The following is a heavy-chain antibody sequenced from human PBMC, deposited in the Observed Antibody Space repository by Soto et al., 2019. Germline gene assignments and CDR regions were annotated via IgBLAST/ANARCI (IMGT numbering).Heavy chain of an antibody. CDR2: ISAYNGNT. D-gene: IGHD3-22*01. J-gene: IGHJ3*02. CDR3: ASGGSYYYDSSGSAFDI. CDR1: GCTFTSYG. V-gene: IGHV1-18*01. Sequence: ASVKVSCKASGCTFTSYGISWVRQAPGQGLEWMGWISAYNGNTNYAQKLQGRVTMTTDTSTSTAYMELRSLRSDDTAVYYCASGGSYYYDSSGSAFDIWGQGTMVTVSS.